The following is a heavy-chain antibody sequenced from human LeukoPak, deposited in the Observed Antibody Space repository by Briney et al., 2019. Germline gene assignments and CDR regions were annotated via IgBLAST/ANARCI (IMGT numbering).Heavy chain of an antibody. CDR2: ISSSSSYI. D-gene: IGHD3-9*01. CDR1: GFTFGSYS. Sequence: PGGSLRLSCAASGFTFGSYSMNWVRQAPGKGLEWVSSISSSSSYIYYADSVKGRFTISRDNAKNSLYPQMNSLRAEDTAVYYCARGAYDILTGSYYFDYWGQGTLVTVSS. J-gene: IGHJ4*02. V-gene: IGHV3-21*01. CDR3: ARGAYDILTGSYYFDY.